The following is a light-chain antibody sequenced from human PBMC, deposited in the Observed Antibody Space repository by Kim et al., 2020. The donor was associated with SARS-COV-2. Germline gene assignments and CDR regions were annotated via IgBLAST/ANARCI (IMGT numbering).Light chain of an antibody. CDR1: QDISNY. V-gene: IGKV1-33*01. J-gene: IGKJ2*01. CDR2: DAS. Sequence: GDRVTITCQASQDISNYLNWYQQKPGKAPKLLIYDASNLETGVPSRFSGSGSGTDFTFTISSLQPEDIATYYCQQYDNLPSYTFGQGTKLEI. CDR3: QQYDNLPSYT.